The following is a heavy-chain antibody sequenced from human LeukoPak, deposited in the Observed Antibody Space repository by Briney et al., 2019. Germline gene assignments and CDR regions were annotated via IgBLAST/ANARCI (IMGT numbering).Heavy chain of an antibody. CDR1: GFTFSSYA. D-gene: IGHD2-15*01. Sequence: GGSLRLSCTPSGFTFSSYALSWVRQAPGQGLEWVSAIRGSGGSTYHADSVKGRFTISRDNSKNTLYLQMNSLRAEDTAVYYCAKDLNSGGSYDAFDIWGQGTMVTVSS. CDR2: IRGSGGST. V-gene: IGHV3-23*01. CDR3: AKDLNSGGSYDAFDI. J-gene: IGHJ3*02.